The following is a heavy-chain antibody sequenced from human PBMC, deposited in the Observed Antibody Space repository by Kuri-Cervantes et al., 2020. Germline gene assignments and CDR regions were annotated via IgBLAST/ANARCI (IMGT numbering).Heavy chain of an antibody. Sequence: SETLSLTCTVSGGSISSYYWSWIRQPPGKGLEWIGYIYYSGSTNYNPSLKSRVTISVDTSKNQFSLKLSSVTAADTAVYYCAKDPEARGSYSVGYFQHWGQGTLVTVSS. CDR1: GGSISSYY. CDR2: IYYSGST. CDR3: AKDPEARGSYSVGYFQH. V-gene: IGHV4-59*01. D-gene: IGHD1-26*01. J-gene: IGHJ1*01.